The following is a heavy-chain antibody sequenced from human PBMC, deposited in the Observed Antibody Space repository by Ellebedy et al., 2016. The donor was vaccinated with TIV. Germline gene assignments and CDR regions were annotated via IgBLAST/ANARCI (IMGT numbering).Heavy chain of an antibody. CDR2: IDPSDSYT. CDR3: ARHPVGDYANDY. V-gene: IGHV5-10-1*01. D-gene: IGHD4-17*01. CDR1: GYTFTNYW. Sequence: GESLKISCKGSGYTFTNYWISWVRQMPEKGLEWMGRIDPSDSYTNYSPSFQGHVTISADKSISTAYLQWSSLKASDTAMYYCARHPVGDYANDYWGQGTLVTVSS. J-gene: IGHJ4*02.